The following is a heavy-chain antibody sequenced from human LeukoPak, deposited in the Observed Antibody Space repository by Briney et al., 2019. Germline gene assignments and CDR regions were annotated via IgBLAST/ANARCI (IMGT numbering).Heavy chain of an antibody. V-gene: IGHV1-2*02. CDR3: AGETTYYHYYYMDV. CDR2: INPNSGGT. J-gene: IGHJ6*03. CDR1: GYTFTGYY. Sequence: GASVKVSCKASGYTFTGYYMHWVRQAPGQGLEWMGWINPNSGGTNYAQKFQGRVTMTRDTSISTAYMELSRLRSDDTAVYYCAGETTYYHYYYMDVWGKGTTVTVSS. D-gene: IGHD4-11*01.